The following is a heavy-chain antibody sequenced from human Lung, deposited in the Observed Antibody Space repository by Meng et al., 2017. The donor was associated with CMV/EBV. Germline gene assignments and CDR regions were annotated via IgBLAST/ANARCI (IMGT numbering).Heavy chain of an antibody. V-gene: IGHV3-21*01. CDR2: IGSSSSYI. CDR3: AGFGHRSIWWLGIVGFDY. D-gene: IGHD2-21*01. CDR1: GFTFSYYS. J-gene: IGHJ4*02. Sequence: GESXKISCAASGFTFSYYSMNWVRQAPGKGLEWVSSIGSSSSYIYYADSVKGRFTISRDNAKNSLYLQMNSLRAEDTAVYYCAGFGHRSIWWLGIVGFDYWXQGTXVTVSS.